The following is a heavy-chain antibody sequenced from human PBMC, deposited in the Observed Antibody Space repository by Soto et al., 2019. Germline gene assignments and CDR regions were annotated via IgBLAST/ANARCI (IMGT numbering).Heavy chain of an antibody. CDR3: ARGGSGSYYTSFDY. Sequence: PSETLSLTCTVSGGSISSYYWSWIRQPPGKGLEWIGYIYYSGSTNYNPSLKSRVTISVDTSKNQFSLKLSSVTAADTAVYYCARGGSGSYYTSFDYWGQGTLVTVSS. D-gene: IGHD3-10*01. V-gene: IGHV4-59*01. CDR2: IYYSGST. J-gene: IGHJ4*02. CDR1: GGSISSYY.